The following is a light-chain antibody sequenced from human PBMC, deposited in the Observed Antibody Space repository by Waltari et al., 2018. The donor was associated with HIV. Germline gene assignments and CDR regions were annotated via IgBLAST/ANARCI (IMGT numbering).Light chain of an antibody. Sequence: EIVMTQSPATLSVSPGERATLSCRASQSFSSDLAWYQHKPGQAPRLLIYGASTRAAGIPARFSGSGSGTEFTLTISSLQSEDFAVYYCQQFYRPPYTFGQGTKLEIK. CDR1: QSFSSD. J-gene: IGKJ2*01. CDR2: GAS. CDR3: QQFYRPPYT. V-gene: IGKV3-15*01.